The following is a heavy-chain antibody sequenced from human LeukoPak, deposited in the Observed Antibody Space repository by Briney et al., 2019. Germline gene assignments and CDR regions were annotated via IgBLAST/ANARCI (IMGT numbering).Heavy chain of an antibody. CDR3: ASNPIVVVVAATPGWFDP. Sequence: SETLSLTCAVYGGSFSGYYWSWIRQPPGKGLEWIGEINHSGSTNYNPSLKGRVTISVDTSENQFSLKLSSVTAADTAVYYCASNPIVVVVAATPGWFDPWGQGTLVTVSS. J-gene: IGHJ5*02. CDR2: INHSGST. V-gene: IGHV4-34*01. CDR1: GGSFSGYY. D-gene: IGHD2-15*01.